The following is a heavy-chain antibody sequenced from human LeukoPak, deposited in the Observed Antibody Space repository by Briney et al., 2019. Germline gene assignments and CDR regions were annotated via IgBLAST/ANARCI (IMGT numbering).Heavy chain of an antibody. CDR2: INYDGSSK. D-gene: IGHD3-9*01. CDR1: GFSFSTYW. CDR3: ARDRSDILAGYNDAFDI. J-gene: IGHJ3*02. V-gene: IGHV3-7*01. Sequence: GGSLRLSCAAAGFSFSTYWMSWVRQAPGKGLEWVANINYDGSSKYYVDSVKGRFTISRDNAKNTLYLQMNSLRAEDTAVYYCARDRSDILAGYNDAFDIWGQGTMVTVSS.